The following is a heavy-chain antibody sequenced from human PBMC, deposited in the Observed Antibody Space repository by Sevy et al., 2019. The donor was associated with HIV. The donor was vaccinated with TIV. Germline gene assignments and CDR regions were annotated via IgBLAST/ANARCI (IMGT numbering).Heavy chain of an antibody. D-gene: IGHD3-10*01. J-gene: IGHJ6*02. CDR2: ISSSSNYI. Sequence: GGSLRFSCAASGFTFSTYSMNWVRQAPGKGLEWVSSISSSSNYIYYADSVKGRFTISRDNAKNSLYLQMNSLRAEDTALYYCARDGARITMVQGVMAYYHGMDVWGQGTTVTVSS. V-gene: IGHV3-21*01. CDR1: GFTFSTYS. CDR3: ARDGARITMVQGVMAYYHGMDV.